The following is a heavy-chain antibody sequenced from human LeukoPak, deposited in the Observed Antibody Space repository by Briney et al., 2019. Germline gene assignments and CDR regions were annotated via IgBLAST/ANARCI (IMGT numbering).Heavy chain of an antibody. CDR2: ISSSSSYI. D-gene: IGHD2-15*01. Sequence: GGSLRLSCAASGFTFSSYSMNWVRQAPGKGLEWVSSISSSSSYIYYADSVKGRSTISRDNAKNSLYLQMNSLRAEDTAVYYCARLGYCSGGSCGYAFDIWGQGTMVTVSS. J-gene: IGHJ3*02. V-gene: IGHV3-21*01. CDR3: ARLGYCSGGSCGYAFDI. CDR1: GFTFSSYS.